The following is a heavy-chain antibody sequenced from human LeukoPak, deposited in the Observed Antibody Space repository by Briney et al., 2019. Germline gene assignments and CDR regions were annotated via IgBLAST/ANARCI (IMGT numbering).Heavy chain of an antibody. J-gene: IGHJ4*02. Sequence: SVKFSFTASGGTFSSYAIRWVRHAPGQGLEWMGGIIPIFGTANYAQKFQGRVTITTDESTSTAYMERSSLRSEHTAVYYCATGYSSGWFGFDYWGQGTLVTVSS. CDR1: GGTFSSYA. D-gene: IGHD6-19*01. CDR3: ATGYSSGWFGFDY. V-gene: IGHV1-69*05. CDR2: IIPIFGTA.